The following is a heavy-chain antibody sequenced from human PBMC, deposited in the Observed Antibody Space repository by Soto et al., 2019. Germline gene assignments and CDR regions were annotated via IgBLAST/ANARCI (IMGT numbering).Heavy chain of an antibody. Sequence: SETLSLTCTVSGDSISKDYWGWIRQSPERGLEWIGSIYYSGSTYYNPSLKSRVTISVDTSKNQFSLKLSSVTAADTAVYYCARHPFYYDILTGYYTYYYYGMDVWGQGTTVTVSS. D-gene: IGHD3-9*01. V-gene: IGHV4-39*01. CDR3: ARHPFYYDILTGYYTYYYYGMDV. J-gene: IGHJ6*02. CDR1: GDSISKDY. CDR2: IYYSGST.